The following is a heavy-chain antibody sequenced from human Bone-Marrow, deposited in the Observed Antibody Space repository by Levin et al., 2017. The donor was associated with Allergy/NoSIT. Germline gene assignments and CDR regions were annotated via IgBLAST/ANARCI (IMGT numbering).Heavy chain of an antibody. CDR2: MNPHSGNT. V-gene: IGHV1-8*01. J-gene: IGHJ4*02. D-gene: IGHD6-13*01. CDR3: ARCSRSSCQGGSDY. Sequence: ASVKVSCKASGYIFTSYDMSWVRQATGQGLEWMGWMNPHSGNTDYAPKFLGRVTMTGNTSISTVYMELSGLKSDDTAVYYCARCSRSSCQGGSDYWGQGTLVTVSS. CDR1: GYIFTSYD.